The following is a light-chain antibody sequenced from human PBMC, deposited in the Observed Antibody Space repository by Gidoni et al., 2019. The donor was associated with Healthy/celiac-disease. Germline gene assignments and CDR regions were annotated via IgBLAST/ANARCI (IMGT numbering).Light chain of an antibody. CDR3: QQLNSHYGS. J-gene: IGKJ2*04. CDR2: AAS. CDR1: QGISSY. Sequence: DIQLTQSPSFLSASVGDRVTITCRASQGISSYLAWYQQKPGKAPKLLIYAASTLQSGVPSRFSGSGSGTEFTLTISSLQPEDFATYYCQQLNSHYGSFGQGTKLEIK. V-gene: IGKV1-9*01.